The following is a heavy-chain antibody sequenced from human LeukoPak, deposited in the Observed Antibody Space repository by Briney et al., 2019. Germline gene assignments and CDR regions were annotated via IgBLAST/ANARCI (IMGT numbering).Heavy chain of an antibody. Sequence: ASVKVSCRTSGYTFINYQIHWVRQAPDQGLEWMXXXXXXSXATVFAQKFQGRVTMTRDTSINTVYMELSSLEFDDTAVYYCTRTWWTEACSSSSCFTPDFDYWGQGTPVTVSS. CDR2: XXXXSXAT. V-gene: IGHV1-2*02. CDR1: GYTFINYQ. D-gene: IGHD2-2*02. CDR3: TRTWWTEACSSSSCFTPDFDY. J-gene: IGHJ4*02.